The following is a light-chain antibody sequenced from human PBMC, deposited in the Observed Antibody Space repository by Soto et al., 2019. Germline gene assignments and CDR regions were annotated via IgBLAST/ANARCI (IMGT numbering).Light chain of an antibody. CDR2: KAS. V-gene: IGKV1-5*03. CDR3: QQYNTFPLT. CDR1: QTISIW. J-gene: IGKJ4*01. Sequence: DIQMTQSPSTLSASVGDRVTITCRASQTISIWLAWYQQKPGKAPKLLIYKASSLESGVPSRFSGSGSGTEFTLTISSLQPDDFATYYCQQYNTFPLTFGGGTKVDIK.